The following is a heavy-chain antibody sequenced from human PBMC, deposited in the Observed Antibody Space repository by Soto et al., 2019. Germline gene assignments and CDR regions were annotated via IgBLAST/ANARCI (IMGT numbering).Heavy chain of an antibody. CDR3: ARGKTIAAAGTYYYYYGMDV. V-gene: IGHV4-4*02. Sequence: QVQLQESGPGLVKPSGTLSLTCAVSGGSISSSNWWSWVRQPPGKGLEGIGEIYHSGSTNYNPSLKSRVTISVDKSKNQFSLKLSSVTAADTAVYYCARGKTIAAAGTYYYYYGMDVWGQGTTVTVSS. CDR2: IYHSGST. CDR1: GGSISSSNW. D-gene: IGHD6-13*01. J-gene: IGHJ6*02.